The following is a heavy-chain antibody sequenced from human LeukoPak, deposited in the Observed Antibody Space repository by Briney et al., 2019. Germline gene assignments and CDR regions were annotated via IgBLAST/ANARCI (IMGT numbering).Heavy chain of an antibody. D-gene: IGHD3-3*01. CDR1: GGSKNNDF. J-gene: IGHJ4*02. CDR3: ARGVNDNFWSGYYLDF. CDR2: IHDSGKS. V-gene: IGHV4-59*01. Sequence: PSETLSLNCTVSGGSKNNDFWTWMRQTPLKGLEWIGYIHDSGKSYFNPSLKSRLFMSIDTSRNQFSLNLQSATAADTAVYFCARGVNDNFWSGYYLDFWGQGILVTVSS.